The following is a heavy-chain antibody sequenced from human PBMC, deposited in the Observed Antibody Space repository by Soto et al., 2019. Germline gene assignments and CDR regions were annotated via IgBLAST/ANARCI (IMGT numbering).Heavy chain of an antibody. CDR2: IIPIFGTA. D-gene: IGHD6-13*01. J-gene: IGHJ5*02. V-gene: IGHV1-69*13. Sequence: SVKVSCKASGGTFSSYAISWVRQAPGQGLEWMGGIIPIFGTANYAQKFQGRVTITADESTSTAYMELSSLRSEDTAVYYCARRERAAGTDWWFDPWGQGTLVTVSS. CDR3: ARRERAAGTDWWFDP. CDR1: GGTFSSYA.